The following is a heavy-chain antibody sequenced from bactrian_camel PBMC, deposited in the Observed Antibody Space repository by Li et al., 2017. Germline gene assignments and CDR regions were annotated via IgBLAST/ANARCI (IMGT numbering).Heavy chain of an antibody. D-gene: IGHD2*01. CDR2: IDSFGRT. CDR1: MYTISTSK. V-gene: IGHV3S67*01. Sequence: DVQLVESGGGSVQTGGSLRLSCAASMYTISTSKMGWFRQAPGKEREGVARIDSFGRTCYANSVKGRFTISRDNAKKVLYLQLNSLKTEDTAKYICAKGIQKCPGLYCRPEGQGT. J-gene: IGHJ3*01.